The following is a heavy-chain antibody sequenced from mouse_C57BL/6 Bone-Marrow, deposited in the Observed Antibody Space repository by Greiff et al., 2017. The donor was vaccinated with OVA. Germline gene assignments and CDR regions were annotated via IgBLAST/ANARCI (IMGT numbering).Heavy chain of an antibody. V-gene: IGHV1-64*01. CDR3: ARDYYGSRDYAMDY. J-gene: IGHJ4*01. D-gene: IGHD1-1*01. Sequence: QVQLKQPGAELVKPGASVKLSCKASGYTFTSYCMHWVKQRPGQGLEWIGMIHPNSGSTNYNEKFKSKATLTVDKSSSTAYMQLSSLTSEDSAVYYCARDYYGSRDYAMDYWGQGTSVTVSS. CDR1: GYTFTSYC. CDR2: IHPNSGST.